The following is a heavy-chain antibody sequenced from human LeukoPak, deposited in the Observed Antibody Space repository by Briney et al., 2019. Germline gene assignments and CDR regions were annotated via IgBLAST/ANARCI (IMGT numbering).Heavy chain of an antibody. Sequence: SETLSLTCAVYGGSFSGYYWGWIRQPPGKGLEWIGEINHSGSTNYNPSLKSRVTISVDTSKNQFSLKLSSVTAADTAVYYCARGYVDTAMVRGMDVWGRGTTVTVSS. V-gene: IGHV4-34*01. D-gene: IGHD5-18*01. J-gene: IGHJ6*02. CDR3: ARGYVDTAMVRGMDV. CDR2: INHSGST. CDR1: GGSFSGYY.